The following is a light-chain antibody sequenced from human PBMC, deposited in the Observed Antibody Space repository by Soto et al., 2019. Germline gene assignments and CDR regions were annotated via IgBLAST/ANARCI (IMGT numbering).Light chain of an antibody. CDR3: QQYNNWPWT. J-gene: IGKJ1*01. Sequence: EIVMTQSPATLSVSPGERGTLSCRASQSVSSNLAWYQQKPGQAPRLLIYGASTRATGIPARCSGSRSGTEFTLTISSLQSEDFAVYYCQQYNNWPWTFGQGTKVEIK. CDR2: GAS. CDR1: QSVSSN. V-gene: IGKV3-15*01.